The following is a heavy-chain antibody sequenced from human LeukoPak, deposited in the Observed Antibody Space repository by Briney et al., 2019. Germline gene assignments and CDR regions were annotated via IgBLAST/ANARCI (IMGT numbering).Heavy chain of an antibody. CDR3: ARDYYGSGFDY. D-gene: IGHD3-10*01. Sequence: GGSLRLSCAASGFTFSSYEMNWVRQAPGKGLEWVSYISSSGSTIYYADSLKGRFTISRDNAKNSLYLQMNSLRAEDTAVYYCARDYYGSGFDYWGQGTLVTVSS. CDR1: GFTFSSYE. V-gene: IGHV3-48*03. J-gene: IGHJ4*02. CDR2: ISSSGSTI.